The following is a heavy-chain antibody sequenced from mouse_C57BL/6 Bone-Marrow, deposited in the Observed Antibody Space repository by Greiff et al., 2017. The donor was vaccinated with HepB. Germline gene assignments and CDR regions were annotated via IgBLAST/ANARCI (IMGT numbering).Heavy chain of an antibody. D-gene: IGHD2-10*02. CDR1: GFTFSDYY. CDR3: ARRYGNYGGFAY. V-gene: IGHV5-12*01. Sequence: EVKLEESGGGLVQPGGSLKLSCAASGFTFSDYYMYWVRQTPEKRLEWVAYISNGGGSTYYPDTVKGRFTISRDNAKNTLYLQMSRLKSEDTAMYYCARRYGNYGGFAYWGQGTLVTVSA. J-gene: IGHJ3*01. CDR2: ISNGGGST.